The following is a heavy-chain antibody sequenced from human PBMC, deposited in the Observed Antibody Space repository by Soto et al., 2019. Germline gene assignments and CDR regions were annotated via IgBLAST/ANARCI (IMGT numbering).Heavy chain of an antibody. J-gene: IGHJ6*02. D-gene: IGHD1-20*01. CDR1: GFTFNSFA. CDR2: ISASGGGI. CDR3: ARRRGTGISGGTYYGLDV. Sequence: VGSLRLSCAACGFTFNSFAMSGVRQAPGKGLEWFSGISASGGGIYYADSMKGRLTVSRDNSKSAMYLLINTLRAEDTAVYYCARRRGTGISGGTYYGLDVWGQGTTVTVSS. V-gene: IGHV3-23*01.